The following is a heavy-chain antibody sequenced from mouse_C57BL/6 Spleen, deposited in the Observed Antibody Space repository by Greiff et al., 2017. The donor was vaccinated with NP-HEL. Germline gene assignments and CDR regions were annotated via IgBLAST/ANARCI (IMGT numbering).Heavy chain of an antibody. CDR2: IDPSDSYT. Sequence: VQLQQPGAELVRPGTSVKLSCKASGYTFTSYWMHWVKQRPGQGLEWIGVIDPSDSYTNYNQKFKGKATLTVDTSSSTAYMQLSSLTSEDSAVYYCARPDYYGSSYVIDYWGQGTTLTVSS. J-gene: IGHJ2*01. V-gene: IGHV1-59*01. CDR1: GYTFTSYW. CDR3: ARPDYYGSSYVIDY. D-gene: IGHD1-1*01.